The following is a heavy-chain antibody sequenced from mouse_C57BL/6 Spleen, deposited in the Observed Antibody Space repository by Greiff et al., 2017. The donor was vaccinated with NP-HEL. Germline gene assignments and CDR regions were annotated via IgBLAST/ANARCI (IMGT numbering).Heavy chain of an antibody. CDR1: GYTFTSYW. J-gene: IGHJ3*01. D-gene: IGHD2-4*01. CDR3: AREGYDYDRTGWFAY. CDR2: IYPGSGST. Sequence: QVQLQQPGAELVKPGASVKMSCKASGYTFTSYWITWVKQRPGQGLEWIGDIYPGSGSTNYNEKFKSKATLTVDTSSSTAYMQLSSLTSEDSAVYYCAREGYDYDRTGWFAYWGQGTLVTVSA. V-gene: IGHV1-55*01.